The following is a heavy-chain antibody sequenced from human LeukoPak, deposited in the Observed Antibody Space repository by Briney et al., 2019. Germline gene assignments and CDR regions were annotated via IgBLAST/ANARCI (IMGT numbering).Heavy chain of an antibody. CDR2: INPSGGST. V-gene: IGHV1-46*01. CDR1: GYTFTSYY. J-gene: IGHJ3*02. Sequence: GASVKVSCKASGYTFTSYYMHWVRQAPGQGLEWMGIINPSGGSTSYAQKFQGRVTMTRDMSTSTVYMELSSLRSDDTAVYYCARDGVGYFDSSVYKPDAFDIWGQGTMVTVSS. CDR3: ARDGVGYFDSSVYKPDAFDI. D-gene: IGHD3-22*01.